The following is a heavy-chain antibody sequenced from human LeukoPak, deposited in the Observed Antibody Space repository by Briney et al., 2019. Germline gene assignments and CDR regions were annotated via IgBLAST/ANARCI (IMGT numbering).Heavy chain of an antibody. J-gene: IGHJ5*02. CDR2: INPNSGGT. CDR3: ARLATVTTKWFDP. D-gene: IGHD4-17*01. V-gene: IGHV1-2*02. Sequence: ASVKVSCKASGYTFTGDYMHWVRQAPGQGLEWMGWINPNSGGTNYAQKFQGRVTMTRDTSISTAYMELSRLRSDDTAVYYCARLATVTTKWFDPWGQGTLVTVSS. CDR1: GYTFTGDY.